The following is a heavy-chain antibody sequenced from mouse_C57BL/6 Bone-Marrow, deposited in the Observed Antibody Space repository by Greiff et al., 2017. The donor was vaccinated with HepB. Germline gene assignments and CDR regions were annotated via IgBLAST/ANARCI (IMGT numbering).Heavy chain of an antibody. CDR1: GYSFNTYA. Sequence: EVKLVESGGGLVQPKGSLKLSCAASGYSFNTYAMNWVRQAPGKGLEWVGRIRSKSNNSATYYADSVKDRFTISRDDSESLLYLQMKNLKTQDTAIYACVRYYYAIDYWGQGTTLTVSS. CDR3: VRYYYAIDY. CDR2: IRSKSNNSAT. V-gene: IGHV10-1*01. J-gene: IGHJ4*01.